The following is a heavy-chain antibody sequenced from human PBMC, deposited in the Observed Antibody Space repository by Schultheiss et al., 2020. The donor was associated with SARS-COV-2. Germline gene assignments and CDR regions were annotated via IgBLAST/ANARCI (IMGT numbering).Heavy chain of an antibody. D-gene: IGHD6-13*01. J-gene: IGHJ6*02. CDR3: AKVVASASRYYYIMDV. V-gene: IGHV3-23*01. CDR2: ISNSGGDT. Sequence: GGSLRLSCAASGFTFSSSAMTWVRQAPGKGLEWVSIISNSGGDTYYADSVKGRFTISRDNSKNTLYLQMNSLRAEDTAVYYCAKVVASASRYYYIMDVWGQGTTVTVSS. CDR1: GFTFSSSA.